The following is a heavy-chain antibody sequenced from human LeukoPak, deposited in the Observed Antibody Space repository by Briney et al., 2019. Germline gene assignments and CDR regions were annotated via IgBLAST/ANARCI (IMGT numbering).Heavy chain of an antibody. V-gene: IGHV1-18*04. CDR1: GYIFTSNS. J-gene: IGHJ4*02. D-gene: IGHD3-16*01. Sequence: ASVRVSCKPSGYIFTSNSMTWVRHASGQQLEWMGWISTFNGYTKYAQNLQGRITMTRDTSTRTVYLEMRNLRSDDTAVYFCARGEFYYDLWGQRTLVTVSS. CDR3: ARGEFYYDL. CDR2: ISTFNGYT.